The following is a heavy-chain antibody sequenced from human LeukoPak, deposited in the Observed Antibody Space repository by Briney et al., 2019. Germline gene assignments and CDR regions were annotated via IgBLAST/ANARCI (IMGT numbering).Heavy chain of an antibody. V-gene: IGHV3-15*01. CDR2: IKRETDGGTI. J-gene: IGHJ1*01. CDR1: GFTFSSYA. D-gene: IGHD3-22*01. CDR3: TTDRYYDNSELQFQH. Sequence: GRSLRLSCAASGFTFSSYAMHWVRQAPGKGLERLGRIKRETDGGTIDYAAPVKGRFTISRDDSRNTLYLQMDCLKIEDTAVYYCTTDRYYDNSELQFQHWGQGTLVTVSS.